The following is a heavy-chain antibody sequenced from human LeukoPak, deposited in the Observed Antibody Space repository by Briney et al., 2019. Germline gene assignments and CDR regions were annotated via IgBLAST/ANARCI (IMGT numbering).Heavy chain of an antibody. Sequence: PGGSLRLSCAASGFTFSSYSMTWVRQAPGKGLEWVSSISSSSSYIYYADSVKGRFTISRDNAKNSLYLQMNSLRAEDTAVYYCARDRLYYYGMDVWGQGTTVTVSS. D-gene: IGHD5-12*01. CDR1: GFTFSSYS. CDR2: ISSSSSYI. V-gene: IGHV3-21*01. CDR3: ARDRLYYYGMDV. J-gene: IGHJ6*02.